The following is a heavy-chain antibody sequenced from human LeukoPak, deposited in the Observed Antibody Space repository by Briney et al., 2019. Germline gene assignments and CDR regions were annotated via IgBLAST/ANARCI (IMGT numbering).Heavy chain of an antibody. CDR3: VTNFDPDVD. CDR2: IRYDGSNE. D-gene: IGHD3-9*01. Sequence: GGSLRLSCAASEFSVGSNYMTWVRQAPGKGLEWVSFIRYDGSNEYYADSVRGRFTISRDNAKNSLYLQMNSLRAEDTAVYYCVTNFDPDVDWGQGTLVTVSS. CDR1: EFSVGSNY. J-gene: IGHJ4*02. V-gene: IGHV3-30*02.